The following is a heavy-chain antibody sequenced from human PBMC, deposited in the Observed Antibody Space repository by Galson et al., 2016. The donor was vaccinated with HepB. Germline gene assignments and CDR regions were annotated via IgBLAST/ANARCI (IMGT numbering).Heavy chain of an antibody. Sequence: QSGAEVKKPGESLKISCKGSGYTFNTHWIGWVRQMPGKGLEWMGIIYPDDSDTRYSPSFQGQVTISADKSISTAYLQWSSLKASDSAMYYCARQERQLFDFAYWGQGTLVTVSS. J-gene: IGHJ4*02. V-gene: IGHV5-51*01. CDR2: IYPDDSDT. CDR3: ARQERQLFDFAY. CDR1: GYTFNTHW. D-gene: IGHD1-1*01.